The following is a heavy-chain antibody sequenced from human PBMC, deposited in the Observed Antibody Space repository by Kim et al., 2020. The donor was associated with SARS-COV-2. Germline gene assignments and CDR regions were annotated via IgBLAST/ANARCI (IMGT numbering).Heavy chain of an antibody. CDR2: ISYDGSNK. Sequence: GGSLRLSCAASGFTFSSYGMHWVRQAPGKGLEWVAVISYDGSNKYYADSVKGRFTISRDNSKNTLYLQMNSLRAEDTAVYYCAKIRWYDSSGYYFNYYYYYGMDVWGQRTTVTVSS. J-gene: IGHJ6*02. CDR3: AKIRWYDSSGYYFNYYYYYGMDV. CDR1: GFTFSSYG. V-gene: IGHV3-30*18. D-gene: IGHD3-22*01.